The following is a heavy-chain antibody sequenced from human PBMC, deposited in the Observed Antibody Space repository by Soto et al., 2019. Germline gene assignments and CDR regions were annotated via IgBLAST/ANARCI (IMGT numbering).Heavy chain of an antibody. J-gene: IGHJ4*02. CDR2: IHYSGST. V-gene: IGHV4-39*01. Sequence: QLQLQESGPGLVKPSETLSLTCSVSGDSISISSYYWGWVRQPPGKGLEWIGSIHYSGSTHYNPPLQSRVTISGDASKKHFSLKLGSVTATDTAMYYCGSTKDETLYFDYWGQGNLVTVSS. CDR3: GSTKDETLYFDY. CDR1: GDSISISSYY. D-gene: IGHD2-15*01.